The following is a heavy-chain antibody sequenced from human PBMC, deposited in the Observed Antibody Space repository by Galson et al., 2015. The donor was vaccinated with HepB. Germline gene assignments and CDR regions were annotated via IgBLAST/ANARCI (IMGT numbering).Heavy chain of an antibody. CDR3: ARVGFSSNDFWSGPFDA. D-gene: IGHD3-3*01. CDR1: GDSVSTNSAA. V-gene: IGHV6-1*01. Sequence: CAISGDSVSTNSAAWNWIRQSPSRGLEWLGRTFYRSKWSNDYAVSVKSRITINPDTSKNQFSLQLNSVTPEDTAVYYCARVGFSSNDFWSGPFDAWGQGALVTVSS. J-gene: IGHJ5*02. CDR2: TFYRSKWSN.